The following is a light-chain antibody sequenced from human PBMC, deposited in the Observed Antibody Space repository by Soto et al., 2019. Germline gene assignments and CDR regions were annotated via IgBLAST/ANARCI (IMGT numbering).Light chain of an antibody. Sequence: EIIMTQSPASLSVSPGDRATLSCRASQSVWSKGAWYKQKPGQAPRLLIYGASTRATGIPVTFSGGGSGTEFTLTISSLQSEDFAVYYCQQYNDWPQTFGQGTKVEIK. V-gene: IGKV3-15*01. CDR2: GAS. CDR1: QSVWSK. CDR3: QQYNDWPQT. J-gene: IGKJ1*01.